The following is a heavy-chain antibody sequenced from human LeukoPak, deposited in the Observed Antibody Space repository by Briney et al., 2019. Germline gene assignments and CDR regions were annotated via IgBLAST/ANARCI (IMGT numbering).Heavy chain of an antibody. CDR3: ARSYYYDSSAPFDY. D-gene: IGHD3-22*01. CDR2: ISGSGGST. V-gene: IGHV3-23*01. Sequence: GGTLRLSCAASGFTFSSYGMSWVRQAPGKGLEWVSAISGSGGSTYYADSVKGRFTISRDNAKNSLYLQMNSLRAEDTAVYYCARSYYYDSSAPFDYWGQGTLVTVSS. J-gene: IGHJ4*02. CDR1: GFTFSSYG.